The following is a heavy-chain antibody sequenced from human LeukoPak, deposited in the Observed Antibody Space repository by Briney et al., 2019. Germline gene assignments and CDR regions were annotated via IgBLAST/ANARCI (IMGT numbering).Heavy chain of an antibody. D-gene: IGHD1-26*01. Sequence: GGSLRLSCVASGFTVSSNYMSWVRQAPGKGLEWVSVIYSGGSTYYADSVKGRFTISRDNSKNTLYLQMNSLRAEDTAVYYCARDSNYYRAFDYWGQGTLVTVSS. CDR2: IYSGGST. J-gene: IGHJ4*02. V-gene: IGHV3-66*01. CDR3: ARDSNYYRAFDY. CDR1: GFTVSSNY.